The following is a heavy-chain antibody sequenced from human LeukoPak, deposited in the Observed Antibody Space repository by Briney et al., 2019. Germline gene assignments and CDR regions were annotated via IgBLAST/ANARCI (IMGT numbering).Heavy chain of an antibody. Sequence: PSETLSLTCNVSGGSISSYYWSWIRQPPGKGLEWIGYIFYSGSTNYNPSLKSRVTISVDTSKNQFSLKLGSVTAADTAVYYCARSGTVTTFYYNYYMDVWGKGTTVTVSS. D-gene: IGHD4-17*01. V-gene: IGHV4-59*01. CDR3: ARSGTVTTFYYNYYMDV. J-gene: IGHJ6*03. CDR1: GGSISSYY. CDR2: IFYSGST.